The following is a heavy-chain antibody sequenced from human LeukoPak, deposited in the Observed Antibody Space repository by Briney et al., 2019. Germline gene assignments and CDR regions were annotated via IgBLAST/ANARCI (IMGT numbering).Heavy chain of an antibody. V-gene: IGHV3-66*01. CDR2: IYSGGST. CDR1: GFTVSSNY. J-gene: IGHJ6*02. CDR3: AKVMTNFYYYAMDV. Sequence: GGSLRLSCAASGFTVSSNYIIWVRQAPGKGLEWVSVIYSGGSTYYADSVKGRFTISRDNSKNTVYLQMNSLRAEDTAVYYCAKVMTNFYYYAMDVWGQGTTVTVSS.